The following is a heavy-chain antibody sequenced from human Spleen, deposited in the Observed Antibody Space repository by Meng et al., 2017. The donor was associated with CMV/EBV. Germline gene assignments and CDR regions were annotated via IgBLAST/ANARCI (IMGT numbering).Heavy chain of an antibody. CDR1: GGSFSGYY. J-gene: IGHJ2*01. Sequence: SETLSLTCSVHGGSFSGYYWSWIRQPPGKGLEWIAYINYSGSTKYNPSLKSRFALSVDSSKNQISLNLNSVTAADTAVYYCARVSDTSWFFDLWGRGTLVTVSS. V-gene: IGHV4-59*12. CDR3: ARVSDTSWFFDL. D-gene: IGHD5-18*01. CDR2: INYSGST.